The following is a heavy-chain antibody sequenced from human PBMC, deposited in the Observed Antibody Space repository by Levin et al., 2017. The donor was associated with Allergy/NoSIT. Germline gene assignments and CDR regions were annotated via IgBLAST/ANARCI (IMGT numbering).Heavy chain of an antibody. J-gene: IGHJ4*02. V-gene: IGHV3-7*04. CDR3: ARDRGAWFRVN. Sequence: GESLKISCAASGFTFSSYWMSWVRQAPGKGLEWVANIKQDGSEKYYVDSVKGRFTISRDNAKNSLYLQMNSLRAEDTAVYYCARDRGAWFRVNWGQGTLVTVSS. D-gene: IGHD3-10*01. CDR1: GFTFSSYW. CDR2: IKQDGSEK.